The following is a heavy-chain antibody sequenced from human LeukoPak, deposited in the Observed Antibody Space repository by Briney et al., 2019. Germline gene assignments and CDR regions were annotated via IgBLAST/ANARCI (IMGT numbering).Heavy chain of an antibody. Sequence: ASVKVSCKASGYTFTSYYMHWVRQAPGQGLGWMGIINPSGGSTSYAQKFQGRVTMTRDMSTSTVYMELSSLRSEDTAVYYCASEGERADAFDIWGQGTMVTVSS. J-gene: IGHJ3*02. V-gene: IGHV1-46*01. D-gene: IGHD1-1*01. CDR1: GYTFTSYY. CDR3: ASEGERADAFDI. CDR2: INPSGGST.